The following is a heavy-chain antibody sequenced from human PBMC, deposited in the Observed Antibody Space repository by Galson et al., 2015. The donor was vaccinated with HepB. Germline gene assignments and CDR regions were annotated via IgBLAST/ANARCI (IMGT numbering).Heavy chain of an antibody. CDR2: IIPILGIA. V-gene: IGHV1-69*04. Sequence: SVKVSCKASGGTFSSYAISWVRQAPGQGLEWMGRIIPILGIANYAQKFQGRVTITADKSTSTAYMELSSLRSEDTAVYYCARDDGGAAGTNYWGQGTLVTVSS. CDR3: ARDDGGAAGTNY. D-gene: IGHD6-13*01. J-gene: IGHJ4*02. CDR1: GGTFSSYA.